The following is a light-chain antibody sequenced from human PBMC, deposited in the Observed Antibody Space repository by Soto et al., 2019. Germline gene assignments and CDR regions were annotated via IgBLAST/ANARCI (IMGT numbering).Light chain of an antibody. V-gene: IGKV3-15*01. CDR1: QSVSSN. Sequence: EIVMTQSPATLSVSPGERATLSCRASQSVSSNLAWYQQKPGQAPRLLIYGASTSATGIPARFSGSGSGTEFTLTISHLQSEDFAVYYCQQYNNWPPLTFGQGTRLEIK. CDR3: QQYNNWPPLT. CDR2: GAS. J-gene: IGKJ5*01.